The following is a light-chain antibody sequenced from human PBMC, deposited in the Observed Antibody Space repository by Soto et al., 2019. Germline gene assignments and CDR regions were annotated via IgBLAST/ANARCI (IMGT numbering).Light chain of an antibody. CDR2: DAS. CDR3: QQYDGYSPHP. Sequence: DIQMTQSPSTLSASVGDRVTITCRASQSISNWLAWYQQKPGKAPKLLIYDASSLESGVPSRFVGSGSGTEFTLTISSLQPDDFATYYYQQYDGYSPHPFGQGTRLEIK. CDR1: QSISNW. V-gene: IGKV1-5*01. J-gene: IGKJ5*01.